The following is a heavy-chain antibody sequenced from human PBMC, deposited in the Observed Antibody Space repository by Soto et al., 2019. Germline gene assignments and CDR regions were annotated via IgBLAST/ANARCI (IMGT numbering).Heavy chain of an antibody. V-gene: IGHV4-59*01. D-gene: IGHD6-19*01. J-gene: IGHJ6*02. CDR3: ASDRSSGWDQGYGMDV. CDR2: IYYSGST. CDR1: GGSISTYY. Sequence: PSETLSLTCTVSGGSISTYYWSWIRQPPGKGLEWIGYIYYSGSTCYNPSLKSRVTISVDTSKNQFSLKLRSVTAADTAVYYCASDRSSGWDQGYGMDVWGQGTTVTVS.